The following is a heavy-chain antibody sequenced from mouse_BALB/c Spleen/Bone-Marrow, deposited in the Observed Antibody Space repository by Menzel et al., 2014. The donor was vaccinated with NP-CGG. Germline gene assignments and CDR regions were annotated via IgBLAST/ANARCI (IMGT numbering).Heavy chain of an antibody. V-gene: IGHV5-17*02. CDR2: ISSGSSTV. CDR3: ARSGSSSGYFDY. Sequence: EVHLVESGGGLVQPGGSRKLSCAASGFTFSSLGMHWVRQAPEKGLEWVAYISSGSSTVYYADKVMGRFTISRGNPKNTLFLQMTSLRSEDTAMYYCARSGSSSGYFDYWGQGTTLTVSS. D-gene: IGHD1-1*01. J-gene: IGHJ2*01. CDR1: GFTFSSLG.